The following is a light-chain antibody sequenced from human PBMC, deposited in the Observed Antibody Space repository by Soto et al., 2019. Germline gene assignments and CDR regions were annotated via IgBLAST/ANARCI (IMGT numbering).Light chain of an antibody. V-gene: IGLV2-14*03. J-gene: IGLJ1*01. CDR2: DVS. CDR1: SSDSGAYNY. CDR3: SSYSSTITRV. Sequence: QSALTQPDSVSGSPGQSITISCIGTSSDSGAYNYASWYQQHPGKAPKLIIYDVSNRPSGVSNRFSGSKSGYTASLTISGLQAEDEADYYCSSYSSTITRVFGTGTKVTVL.